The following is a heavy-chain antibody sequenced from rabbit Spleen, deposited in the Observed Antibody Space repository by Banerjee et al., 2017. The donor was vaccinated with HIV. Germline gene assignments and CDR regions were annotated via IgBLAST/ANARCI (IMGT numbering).Heavy chain of an antibody. Sequence: QEQLVESGGGLVKPGASLTLICTASGFSFSSGYDMSWVRQAPGKGLEWIACIYGGNSDNTYSATWAKGRFTISRTSSTTVTLQVTSLTVADTATYFCARDTGSSFSSYGMDLWGPGTLVTVS. CDR1: GFSFSSGYD. V-gene: IGHV1S45*01. CDR3: ARDTGSSFSSYGMDL. J-gene: IGHJ6*01. D-gene: IGHD8-1*01. CDR2: IYGGNSDNT.